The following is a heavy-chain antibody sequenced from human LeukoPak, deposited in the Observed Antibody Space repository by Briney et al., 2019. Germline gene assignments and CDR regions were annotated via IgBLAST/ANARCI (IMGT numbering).Heavy chain of an antibody. D-gene: IGHD6-13*01. CDR1: GFTFSSYS. V-gene: IGHV3-21*01. CDR3: ARDRVSSSSRLDY. CDR2: ISSSSSYI. Sequence: GGSLRLSCAASGFTFSSYSMNWVRQAPGKGLEWVSSISSSSSYIYYADSVKGRFTISRDNARNSLYLQMNSLRAEDTAVYYCARDRVSSSSRLDYWGQGTLVTVSS. J-gene: IGHJ4*02.